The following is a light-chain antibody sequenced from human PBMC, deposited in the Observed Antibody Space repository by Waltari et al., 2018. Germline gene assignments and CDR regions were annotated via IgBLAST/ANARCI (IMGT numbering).Light chain of an antibody. CDR2: QDS. CDR1: KLGDKY. CDR3: QAWDSSTAHYV. Sequence: SYELNQPPSVSVSPGQTASITCSGDKLGDKYACWYQQKPGQSPVLVIYQDSKRPSGLPERFSGSNSGNTAPLTISGTQAMDAADYYCQAWDSSTAHYVFGTGTKVTVL. V-gene: IGLV3-1*01. J-gene: IGLJ1*01.